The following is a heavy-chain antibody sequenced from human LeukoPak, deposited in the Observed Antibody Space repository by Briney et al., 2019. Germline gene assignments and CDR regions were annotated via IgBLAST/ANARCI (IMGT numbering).Heavy chain of an antibody. CDR1: GFTFSGYE. D-gene: IGHD3-10*01. CDR3: ARVSYYGSGSYYLDY. V-gene: IGHV3-48*03. Sequence: GGSLRLSCAAAGFTFSGYEMNWVRQAPGKGLEWVSYISSSGRTIYYADSVKGRFTISRDNAKNSLYLQMNSLRAADTAVYYCARVSYYGSGSYYLDYWGQGTLVTVSS. J-gene: IGHJ4*02. CDR2: ISSSGRTI.